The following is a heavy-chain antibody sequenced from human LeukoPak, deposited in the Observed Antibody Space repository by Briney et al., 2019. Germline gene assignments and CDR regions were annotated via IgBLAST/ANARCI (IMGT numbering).Heavy chain of an antibody. CDR1: GGTFSGYY. Sequence: SETLSLTCAVYGGTFSGYYWSWIRQPPGKRLEWVGESNDSGGTNYNPSLKSRVTISADKSKNQISLNLTSVTAADAAVYYCARDLGYDGFDWAPWGQGTLVTVSS. D-gene: IGHD5-12*01. J-gene: IGHJ5*02. CDR3: ARDLGYDGFDWAP. CDR2: SNDSGGT. V-gene: IGHV4-34*01.